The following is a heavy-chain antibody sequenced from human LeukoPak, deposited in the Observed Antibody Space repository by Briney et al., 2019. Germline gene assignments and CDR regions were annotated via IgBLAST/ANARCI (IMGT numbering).Heavy chain of an antibody. V-gene: IGHV3-21*01. CDR2: ISSSSSYI. Sequence: GGSLRLSCAASGFTVSSNYVRWVRQAPGKGLEWVSSISSSSSYIYYADSVKGRFTISRDNAKNSLYLQMNSLRAEDTAVYYCAKDGGECSSGWYVSYYYYMDVWGKGTTVTVSS. D-gene: IGHD6-19*01. CDR3: AKDGGECSSGWYVSYYYYMDV. J-gene: IGHJ6*03. CDR1: GFTVSSNY.